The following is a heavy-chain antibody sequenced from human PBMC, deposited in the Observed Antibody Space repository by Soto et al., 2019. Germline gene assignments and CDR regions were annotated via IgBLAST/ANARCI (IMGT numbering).Heavy chain of an antibody. V-gene: IGHV3-30-3*01. CDR2: MSYDGNDK. J-gene: IGHJ4*02. Sequence: TGGSLRLSCAASGFSFSTFEMSWVRQAPGRGLEWVAVMSYDGNDKYYGDSVKGRFIVSRDNSKNTLYMQMNSLRAEDTAVYYCAKVSRAFRVLTPDFDSWGQGTLVTVSS. CDR1: GFSFSTFE. D-gene: IGHD3-3*01. CDR3: AKVSRAFRVLTPDFDS.